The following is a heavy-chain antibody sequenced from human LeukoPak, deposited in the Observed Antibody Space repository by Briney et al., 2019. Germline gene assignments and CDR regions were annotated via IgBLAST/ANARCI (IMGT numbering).Heavy chain of an antibody. J-gene: IGHJ6*02. CDR1: GYTFTSHG. Sequence: GASVKVSCKASGYTFTSHGISWVRQAPGQGLEWVGWVSAYNGNTEYAQKLQGRVTMTTDTSTTTAYMELRSLRSDDTAVYFCARENYGMDVWGQGTTVTVSS. CDR2: VSAYNGNT. CDR3: ARENYGMDV. V-gene: IGHV1-18*01.